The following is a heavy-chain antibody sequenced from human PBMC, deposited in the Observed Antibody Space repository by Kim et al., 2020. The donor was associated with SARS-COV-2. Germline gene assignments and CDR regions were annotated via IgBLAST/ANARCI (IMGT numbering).Heavy chain of an antibody. CDR3: ARVLYSGSDDYYGMDV. J-gene: IGHJ6*02. D-gene: IGHD1-26*01. CDR1: GFTFSSYW. Sequence: GGSLRLSCAASGFTFSSYWMHWVRQAPGKGLVWVSRINSDGSSTSYADSVKGRFTISRDNAKNTLYLQMNSLRAEDTAVYYCARVLYSGSDDYYGMDVWRQGTTVTVSS. V-gene: IGHV3-74*01. CDR2: INSDGSST.